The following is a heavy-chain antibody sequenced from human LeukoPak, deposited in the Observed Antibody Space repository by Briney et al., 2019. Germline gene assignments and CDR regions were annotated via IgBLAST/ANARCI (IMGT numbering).Heavy chain of an antibody. CDR1: GFTFSSYS. D-gene: IGHD2-2*01. CDR3: ARSRGSTSCLDY. Sequence: GGSLRLSCAASGFTFSSYSMKWVRQAPGKGLEWVSSISSSSSYIYYADSVKGRFTISRDNAKNSLYLQMNSLRAVDTAVYYCARSRGSTSCLDYWGQGTLVTVSS. CDR2: ISSSSSYI. V-gene: IGHV3-21*01. J-gene: IGHJ4*02.